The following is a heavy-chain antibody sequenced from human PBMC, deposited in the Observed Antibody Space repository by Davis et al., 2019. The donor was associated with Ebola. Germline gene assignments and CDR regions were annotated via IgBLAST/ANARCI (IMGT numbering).Heavy chain of an antibody. Sequence: GESLKISCAASGFTFSSYWMSWVRQAPGKGLEWVANIKQDGSEKYYVDSVKGRFTISRDHAKNSLYLQMNSLRAEDTAVYYCARDLFRGVHYFDYWGQGTLVTVSS. CDR3: ARDLFRGVHYFDY. J-gene: IGHJ4*02. CDR2: IKQDGSEK. CDR1: GFTFSSYW. V-gene: IGHV3-7*01. D-gene: IGHD1-1*01.